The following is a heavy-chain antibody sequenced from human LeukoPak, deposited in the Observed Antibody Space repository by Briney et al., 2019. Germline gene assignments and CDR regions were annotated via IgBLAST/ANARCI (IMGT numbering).Heavy chain of an antibody. CDR1: GFTFSSYS. Sequence: GGSLRLSCAASGFTFSSYSMNWVRQAPGKGLEWVSSISSNSNFIYYADSVKGRFNISRDNAKNSLFMQMTSLRAEDTAVYFCVYYLVGAKRSFGYWGQGTLVTVSS. CDR3: VYYLVGAKRSFGY. D-gene: IGHD1-26*01. V-gene: IGHV3-21*01. J-gene: IGHJ4*02. CDR2: ISSNSNFI.